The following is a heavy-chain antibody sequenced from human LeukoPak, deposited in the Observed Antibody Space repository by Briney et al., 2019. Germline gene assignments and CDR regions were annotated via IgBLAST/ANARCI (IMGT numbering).Heavy chain of an antibody. V-gene: IGHV4-34*01. CDR1: GGSFSGYY. CDR3: ARLLDSYKGYYFDY. Sequence: SETLSLTCAVYGGSFSGYYWSWIRQPPGKGLEWIGEINHSGSTNYNPSLKSRVTISVDTSKNQFSLKLSSVTAADTAVYYCARLLDSYKGYYFDYWGQGTLVTVSS. J-gene: IGHJ4*02. D-gene: IGHD3-3*01. CDR2: INHSGST.